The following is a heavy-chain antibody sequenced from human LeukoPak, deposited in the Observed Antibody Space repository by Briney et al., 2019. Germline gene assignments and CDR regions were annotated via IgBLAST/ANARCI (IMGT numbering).Heavy chain of an antibody. CDR3: ARDPYSGNYGAYYYYYTDV. D-gene: IGHD1-26*01. CDR2: ISGDSRTI. Sequence: GGSLRLSCAASGFNFSNYVMNWVRQAPGKGLEWLSYISGDSRTIYYADSVKGRFSISRDNAKNSLYLQMHSLRVEDTAEYYCARDPYSGNYGAYYYYYTDVWGKGTTVTVSS. CDR1: GFNFSNYV. J-gene: IGHJ6*03. V-gene: IGHV3-48*01.